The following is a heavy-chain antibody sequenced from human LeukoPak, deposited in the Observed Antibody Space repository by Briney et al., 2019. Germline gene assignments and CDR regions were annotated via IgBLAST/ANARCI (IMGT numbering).Heavy chain of an antibody. Sequence: ASVKVSCKASGYTFTSYDINWVRQATGQGLEWMGWMNPNSGNTGYAQKFQGGVTMTRNTSKSTAYMELSSLRSEDTAVYFCARKGPANYYYYYMDVWGKGTTVTVSS. CDR1: GYTFTSYD. V-gene: IGHV1-8*01. D-gene: IGHD2-2*01. CDR2: MNPNSGNT. CDR3: ARKGPANYYYYYMDV. J-gene: IGHJ6*03.